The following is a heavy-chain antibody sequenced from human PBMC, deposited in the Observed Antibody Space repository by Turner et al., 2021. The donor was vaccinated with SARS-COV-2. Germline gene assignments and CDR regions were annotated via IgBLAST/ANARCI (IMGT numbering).Heavy chain of an antibody. CDR2: IYSGSSP. J-gene: IGHJ6*02. Sequence: VQLVDTGGGLTQPGGSLRLSCAASGFAVSSNYMSWVRQAPGKGLEWVSLIYSGSSPYYADSVKGRFTISRDNTKNTLYLQMNSLRAEDTAVYYCARDDPLGGMDVWGQGTTVTVSS. CDR1: GFAVSSNY. V-gene: IGHV3-53*02. CDR3: ARDDPLGGMDV.